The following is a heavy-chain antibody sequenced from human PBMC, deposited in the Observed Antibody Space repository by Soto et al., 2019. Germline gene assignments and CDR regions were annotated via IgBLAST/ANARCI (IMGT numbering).Heavy chain of an antibody. J-gene: IGHJ6*02. D-gene: IGHD1-26*01. Sequence: SVKVSCKASGYTFTSYGISWVRQAPGQRLEWMGWISAYNGNTNYAQKLQGRVTMTTDTSTSTAYMELRSLRSDDTAVYYCAREKWELLSNYSYSYGMDVWCQGAPVTVS. CDR1: GYTFTSYG. V-gene: IGHV1-18*01. CDR3: AREKWELLSNYSYSYGMDV. CDR2: ISAYNGNT.